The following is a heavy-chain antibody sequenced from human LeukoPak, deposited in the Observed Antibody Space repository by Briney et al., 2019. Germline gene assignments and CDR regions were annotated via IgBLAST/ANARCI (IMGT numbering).Heavy chain of an antibody. D-gene: IGHD2-8*02. Sequence: PSETLSLTCAVYGGSFSGYYWNWIRQPPGKGLEWIGEINDSGGTKYNPSLKSRVTISVDTSKKQFSLKLNSVTAADTAVYYCARGRRLLGYWGQGTLVTVSS. V-gene: IGHV4-34*01. J-gene: IGHJ4*02. CDR2: INDSGGT. CDR1: GGSFSGYY. CDR3: ARGRRLLGY.